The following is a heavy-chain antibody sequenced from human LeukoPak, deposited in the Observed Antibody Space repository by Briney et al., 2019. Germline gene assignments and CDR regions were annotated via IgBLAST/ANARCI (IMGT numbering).Heavy chain of an antibody. CDR3: AREENDYSNYEAFDP. V-gene: IGHV1-46*01. J-gene: IGHJ5*02. CDR2: INPSGGST. CDR1: GYTFTSYY. Sequence: ASVKVSCKASGYTFTSYYMHWVRQAPGQGLEWMGIINPSGGSTSYAQKFQGRVTMTRDTSTSTVYMELSSLRSEDTTVHYCAREENDYSNYEAFDPWGQGTLVTVSS. D-gene: IGHD4-11*01.